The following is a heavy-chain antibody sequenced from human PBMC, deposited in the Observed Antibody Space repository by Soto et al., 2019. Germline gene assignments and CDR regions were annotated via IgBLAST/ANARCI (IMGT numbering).Heavy chain of an antibody. Sequence: EVQLVESGGGLVQPGASLRLSCAVSGFTFSSHWMHWVRQAPGKGLVCVSRINNDGSLTTYVDSVKGRFTMSRDNARNTLYLQMNSLRAEDTAVYYCARDRGGSPDYWGQGTLVTVSS. J-gene: IGHJ4*02. CDR3: ARDRGGSPDY. CDR2: INNDGSLT. D-gene: IGHD2-15*01. CDR1: GFTFSSHW. V-gene: IGHV3-74*03.